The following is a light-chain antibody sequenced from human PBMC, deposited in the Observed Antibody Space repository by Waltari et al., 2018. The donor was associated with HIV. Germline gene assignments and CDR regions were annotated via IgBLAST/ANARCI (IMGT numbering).Light chain of an antibody. CDR2: DVS. J-gene: IGLJ3*02. CDR1: SSDVGAYNY. V-gene: IGLV2-11*01. Sequence: QSALTQPRSVSGSPGQSVTISCTGTSSDVGAYNYVSWYQQPPGKAPKLMIYDVSKRPSGVPDRFSGSKSGNTASLTISGLQAEDEAEYYCCSYAGSYTVGVFGGGTKLTVL. CDR3: CSYAGSYTVGV.